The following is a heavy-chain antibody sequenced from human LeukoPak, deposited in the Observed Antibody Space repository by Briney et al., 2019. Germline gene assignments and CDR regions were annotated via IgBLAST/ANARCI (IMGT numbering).Heavy chain of an antibody. V-gene: IGHV1-2*02. CDR2: INPNSGGT. CDR3: ARGVSYNWNVGENWFDP. D-gene: IGHD1-20*01. Sequence: ASVKVSCKASGYTFTSYAMNWVGQAPGQGLEWMGWINPNSGGTNYAQKFQGRVTMTRDTSISTAYMELSRLRSDDTAVYYCARGVSYNWNVGENWFDPWGQGTLVTVSS. CDR1: GYTFTSYA. J-gene: IGHJ5*02.